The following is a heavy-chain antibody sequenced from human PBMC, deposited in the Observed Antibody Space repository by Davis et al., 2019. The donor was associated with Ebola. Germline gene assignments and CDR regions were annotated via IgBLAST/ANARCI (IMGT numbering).Heavy chain of an antibody. V-gene: IGHV3-23*01. CDR2: IGSSSNGR. CDR1: GFAFSSYT. J-gene: IGHJ6*02. D-gene: IGHD2-15*01. Sequence: GESLKISCAASGFAFSSYTMHWVRQAPGKGLEWVSGIGSSSNGRHYADSVRGRFTISRDDSKNTVYLEMTGLRAEDTAVYYCAKDLYWWSASDVWGQGTTVTVSS. CDR3: AKDLYWWSASDV.